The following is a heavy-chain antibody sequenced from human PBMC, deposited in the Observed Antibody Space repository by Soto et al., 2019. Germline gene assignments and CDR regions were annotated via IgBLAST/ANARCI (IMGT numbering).Heavy chain of an antibody. D-gene: IGHD6-13*01. CDR1: GGSISSYY. V-gene: IGHV4-59*01. Sequence: QVQLQESGPGLVKPSETLSLTCTVSGGSISSYYWTWIRQPPGKGLEWVGYVYYSWTTYYNTSLQSRVTISEETSKNKFSLKVKSVTAADTAIYYCARAGSTWRYFFDYWGQGSLVTVSS. CDR2: VYYSWTT. J-gene: IGHJ4*02. CDR3: ARAGSTWRYFFDY.